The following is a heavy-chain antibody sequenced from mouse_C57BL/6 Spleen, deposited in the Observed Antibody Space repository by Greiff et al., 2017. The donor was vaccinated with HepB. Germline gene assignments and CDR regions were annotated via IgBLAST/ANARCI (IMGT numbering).Heavy chain of an antibody. CDR1: GYTFTSYW. V-gene: IGHV1-59*01. Sequence: QVHVKQPGAELVRPGTSVKLSCKASGYTFTSYWMHWVKQRPGQGLEWIGVIDPSDSYTNYNQKFKGKATLTVDTSSSTAYMQLSSLTSEDSAVYYCARCYDCPHYAMDYWGQGTSVTVSS. CDR2: IDPSDSYT. D-gene: IGHD2-4*01. J-gene: IGHJ4*01. CDR3: ARCYDCPHYAMDY.